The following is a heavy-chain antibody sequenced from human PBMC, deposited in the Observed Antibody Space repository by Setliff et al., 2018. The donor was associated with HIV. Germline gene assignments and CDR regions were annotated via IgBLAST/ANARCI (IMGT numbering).Heavy chain of an antibody. CDR1: GFTFSSHW. Sequence: PGGSLRLSCAASGFTFSSHWMSWIRQAPGKGLEWVANIKQDGSEKYYVDSVRGRFTISRDNAKNSLYLQMNSLRAEDTAVYYCARDATRGGDMDVWAKGTTVTVSS. J-gene: IGHJ6*03. D-gene: IGHD2-15*01. CDR2: IKQDGSEK. CDR3: ARDATRGGDMDV. V-gene: IGHV3-7*01.